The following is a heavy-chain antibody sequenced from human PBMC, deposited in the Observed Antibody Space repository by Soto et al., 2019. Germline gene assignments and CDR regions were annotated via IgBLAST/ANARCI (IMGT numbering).Heavy chain of an antibody. D-gene: IGHD2-15*01. CDR3: ARGLDRNLVRVVVVVAARGYFDY. Sequence: GGSLRLSCAASGFTFSSYAMHWVRQAPGKGLEWVAVISYDGSNKYYADSVKGRFTISRDNSKNTLYLQMNSLRAEDTAVYYCARGLDRNLVRVVVVVAARGYFDYWGQGTLVTVSS. CDR1: GFTFSSYA. J-gene: IGHJ4*02. V-gene: IGHV3-30-3*01. CDR2: ISYDGSNK.